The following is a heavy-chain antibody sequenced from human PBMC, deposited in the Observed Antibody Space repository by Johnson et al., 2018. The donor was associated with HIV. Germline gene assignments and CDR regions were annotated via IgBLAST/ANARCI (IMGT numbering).Heavy chain of an antibody. CDR1: GFTFSSYA. V-gene: IGHV3-30*04. CDR2: ISYDGSEK. D-gene: IGHD4-11*01. Sequence: QVKLVESGGGVVQPGRSLRLSCAASGFTFSSYAMHWVRQAPGKGLEWVAVISYDGSEKYYVDSVKGRFTISRDNAKNSLYLQMNSLRAEDTAVYYCGRDINYSNYVTDAFDIWGQGTVVTVSS. CDR3: GRDINYSNYVTDAFDI. J-gene: IGHJ3*02.